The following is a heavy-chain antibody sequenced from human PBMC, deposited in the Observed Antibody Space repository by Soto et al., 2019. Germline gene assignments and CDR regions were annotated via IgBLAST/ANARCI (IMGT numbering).Heavy chain of an antibody. D-gene: IGHD3-22*01. CDR2: ISYDGSNK. CDR1: GFTFSSYA. Sequence: GGSLRLSCAASGFTFSSYAMHWVRQAPGKGLEWVAVISYDGSNKYYADSVKGRFTISRDNSKNTLYLQMNSLRAEDTAVYYCARDSSGYFDPGYFDYWGQGTLVTVSS. CDR3: ARDSSGYFDPGYFDY. J-gene: IGHJ4*02. V-gene: IGHV3-30-3*01.